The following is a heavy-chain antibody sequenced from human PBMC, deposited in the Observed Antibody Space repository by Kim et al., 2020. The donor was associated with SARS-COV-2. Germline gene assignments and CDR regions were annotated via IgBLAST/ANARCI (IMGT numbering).Heavy chain of an antibody. J-gene: IGHJ5*02. CDR2: IFYSGST. D-gene: IGHD2-2*01. Sequence: SETLSLTCTVSGGSISSYYWSWIRQPPGKGLEWIGYIFYSGSTNYNPSLKSRVTISVDTSKNQFSLKLSSVTAADTAVYYCARSNIVVVPAANPNWFDPWGQGTLVTVSS. CDR1: GGSISSYY. CDR3: ARSNIVVVPAANPNWFDP. V-gene: IGHV4-59*13.